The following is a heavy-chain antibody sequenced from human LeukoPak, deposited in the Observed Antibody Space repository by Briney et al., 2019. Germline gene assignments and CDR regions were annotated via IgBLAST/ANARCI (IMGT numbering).Heavy chain of an antibody. CDR1: GFTFSTYS. V-gene: IGHV3-30*04. CDR3: ARDPSIQLWNLVFDH. CDR2: ISYDGSNK. D-gene: IGHD5-18*01. Sequence: GGSLRLSCAASGFTFSTYSMHWVRQAPGMGLEWVALISYDGSNKYYADSVKGRFTITRDNSKNTLYLQMNSLRAEDTAIYSCARDPSIQLWNLVFDHWGQGTLVTVSS. J-gene: IGHJ4*02.